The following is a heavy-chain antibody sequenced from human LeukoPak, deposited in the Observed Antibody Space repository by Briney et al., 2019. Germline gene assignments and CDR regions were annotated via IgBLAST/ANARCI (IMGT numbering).Heavy chain of an antibody. J-gene: IGHJ4*02. D-gene: IGHD5-18*01. CDR1: GFTFSSYA. CDR3: ARAKSSYGYFDY. Sequence: GGSLRLSCAASGFTFSSYAMHWVRQAPGKGLEWVAVISYDGSNKHYADSVKGRFTISRDNSKNTLYLQMNSLRAEDTAVYYCARAKSSYGYFDYWGQGTLVTVSS. CDR2: ISYDGSNK. V-gene: IGHV3-30*04.